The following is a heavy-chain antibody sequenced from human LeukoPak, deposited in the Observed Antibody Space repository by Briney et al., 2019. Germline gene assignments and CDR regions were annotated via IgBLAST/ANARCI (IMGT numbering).Heavy chain of an antibody. Sequence: SETLSLTCAVYGGSFSGYYWSWIRQPPGKGLEWIGEINHSGSTNYNPSLKSRVTISVDTSKNQFSLKLSSVTAADTAVYYCARRGHFGDCQLWGQGTLVTVSS. CDR2: INHSGST. CDR3: ARRGHFGDCQL. D-gene: IGHD4/OR15-4a*01. J-gene: IGHJ1*01. V-gene: IGHV4-34*01. CDR1: GGSFSGYY.